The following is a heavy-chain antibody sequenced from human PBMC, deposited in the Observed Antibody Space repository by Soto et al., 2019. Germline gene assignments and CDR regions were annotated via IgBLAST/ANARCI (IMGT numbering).Heavy chain of an antibody. CDR1: GGSFSDNY. Sequence: SETLSLTCAVYGGSFSDNYWSWVRQPPGKGLEWIGEIYHSGNTNYSPSLKSRVTISVDTSKHQFSLRLTSVTAADTAVYYCASARWNYWGQGTLVTVSS. J-gene: IGHJ4*02. CDR3: ASARWNY. D-gene: IGHD6-6*01. V-gene: IGHV4-34*01. CDR2: IYHSGNT.